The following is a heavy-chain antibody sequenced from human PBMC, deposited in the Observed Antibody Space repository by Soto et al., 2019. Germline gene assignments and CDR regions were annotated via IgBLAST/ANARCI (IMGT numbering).Heavy chain of an antibody. V-gene: IGHV1-69*01. J-gene: IGHJ6*02. CDR3: ARERKGIHESDPDYYYYGMDV. D-gene: IGHD3-3*02. CDR2: IIPIFGTA. Sequence: QVQLVQSGAEVKKPGSSVKVSCKASGGTFSSYAISWVRQAPGQGLEWMGGIIPIFGTANYAQKFQGRVTITADESTSTAYMELSSLRSEDTAVYYCARERKGIHESDPDYYYYGMDVWGQGTTVTVSS. CDR1: GGTFSSYA.